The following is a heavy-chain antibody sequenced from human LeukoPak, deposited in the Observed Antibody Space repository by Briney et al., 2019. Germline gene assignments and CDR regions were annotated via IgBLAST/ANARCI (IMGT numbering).Heavy chain of an antibody. D-gene: IGHD5-12*01. CDR2: INPNSGGT. Sequence: ASVKVSCKASGYTFTGYYMHWVRQAPGQGLEWMGWINPNSGGTNYAQKFQGRVTMTRDTSVSTAYMELSRLRSDDTAVYYCNSGYDSGDAFDIWGQGTMVTVSS. CDR3: NSGYDSGDAFDI. J-gene: IGHJ3*02. V-gene: IGHV1-2*02. CDR1: GYTFTGYY.